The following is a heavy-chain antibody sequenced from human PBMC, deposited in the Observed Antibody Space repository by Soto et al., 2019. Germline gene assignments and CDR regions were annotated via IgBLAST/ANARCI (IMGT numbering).Heavy chain of an antibody. Sequence: ASVKVSCKASGYTFTSYDINWVRQATGQGLEWKGWMNPNRVNTGYAQKFQGRVTMTRNTSISTAYMELSSLRSEDTAVYYCARVVVDTFDYWGQGTLVTVSS. V-gene: IGHV1-8*01. CDR3: ARVVVDTFDY. CDR1: GYTFTSYD. J-gene: IGHJ4*02. D-gene: IGHD5-18*01. CDR2: MNPNRVNT.